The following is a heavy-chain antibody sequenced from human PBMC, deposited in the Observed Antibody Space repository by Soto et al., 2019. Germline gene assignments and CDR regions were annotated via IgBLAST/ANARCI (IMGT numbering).Heavy chain of an antibody. J-gene: IGHJ4*02. V-gene: IGHV3-33*01. CDR2: IWYDGSNK. CDR1: GFTFSSYG. Sequence: LRLSCAASGFTFSSYGMHWVRQAPGKGLEWVAVIWYDGSNKYYADSVKGRFTISRDNSKNTLYLQMNSLRAEDTAVYYCARDGVRRDGFAYRPLYYFDYWGQGTLVTVSS. D-gene: IGHD1-1*01. CDR3: ARDGVRRDGFAYRPLYYFDY.